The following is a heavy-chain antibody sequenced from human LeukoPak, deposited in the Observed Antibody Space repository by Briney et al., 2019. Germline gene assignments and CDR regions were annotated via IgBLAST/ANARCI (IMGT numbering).Heavy chain of an antibody. Sequence: AGRSLRLSCAASGFTFSSYGMHWVRQAPGKGLEWVAVIWYDGSNKYYADSVKGRFTISRDNSKNTLYLQMNSLRAEDTAVYYCARCRGDILTGYTRYYFDYWGQGTLVTVSS. CDR3: ARCRGDILTGYTRYYFDY. J-gene: IGHJ4*02. CDR1: GFTFSSYG. CDR2: IWYDGSNK. D-gene: IGHD3-9*01. V-gene: IGHV3-33*08.